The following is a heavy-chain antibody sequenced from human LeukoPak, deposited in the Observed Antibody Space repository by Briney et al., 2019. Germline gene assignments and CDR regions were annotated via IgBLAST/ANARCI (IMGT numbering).Heavy chain of an antibody. CDR2: IYTSGNA. D-gene: IGHD1-26*01. V-gene: IGHV4-61*02. CDR1: GGSISSGSDY. J-gene: IGHJ4*02. Sequence: SETLSLTCNVSGGSISSGSDYWSWIRQPAGKGLEWIGRIYTSGNANYNPSLKSRVTISVYTSKNQFSLKLTSVTAADTAVYYCARESLGPPYYFDYWGQGTLVTVSA. CDR3: ARESLGPPYYFDY.